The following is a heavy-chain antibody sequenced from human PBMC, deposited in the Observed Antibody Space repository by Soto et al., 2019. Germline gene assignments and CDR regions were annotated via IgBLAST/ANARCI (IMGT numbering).Heavy chain of an antibody. Sequence: PGGSLRLSCAASGFTFSSYAMSWVRQTPGKGLEWVSAISGSDNTTYYADSVKGRFTISRDNSKNTLYLQMSSLRADDTAVYYCAPMGVWGQGTTVTVSS. CDR1: GFTFSSYA. CDR2: ISGSDNTT. V-gene: IGHV3-23*01. CDR3: APMGV. J-gene: IGHJ6*02.